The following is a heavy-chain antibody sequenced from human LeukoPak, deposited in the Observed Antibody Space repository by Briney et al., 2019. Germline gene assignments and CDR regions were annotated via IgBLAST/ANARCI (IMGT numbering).Heavy chain of an antibody. CDR1: GGSISXXXYY. V-gene: IGHV4-39*01. D-gene: IGHD3-22*01. J-gene: IGHJ1*01. CDR3: ARLSTMKQTIQH. CDR2: IYYSGST. Sequence: GGSISXXXYYWGGIRQPQXKXLXWIGRIYYSGSTCYNPSLKSRITISVDTSKNQFSLKLSSVTAADTAVYYCARLSTMKQTIQHWGQGTLVTVSS.